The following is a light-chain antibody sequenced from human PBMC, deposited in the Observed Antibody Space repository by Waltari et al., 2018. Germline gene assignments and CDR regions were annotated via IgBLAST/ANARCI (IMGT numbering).Light chain of an antibody. V-gene: IGLV2-14*01. CDR3: TSYTSSITLV. Sequence: QSALTQPASVSGSPGQSSTISCTGTSSDVGGYNYASWYQQHPGKAPKLLIYEVTNRPSGVSDRFSGSKSGNTASLTISGLQAEDEADYYCTSYTSSITLVFGGGTKLTVL. CDR2: EVT. J-gene: IGLJ3*02. CDR1: SSDVGGYNY.